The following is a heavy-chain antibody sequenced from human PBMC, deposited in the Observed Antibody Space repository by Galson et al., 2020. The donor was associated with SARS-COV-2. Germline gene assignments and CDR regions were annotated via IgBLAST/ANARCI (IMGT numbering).Heavy chain of an antibody. J-gene: IGHJ4*02. CDR2: IRSKAYGGTT. CDR1: GFTFGDYA. CDR3: TRNDFWSGYYFDY. D-gene: IGHD3-3*01. V-gene: IGHV3-49*04. Sequence: TGGSLRLSCTASGFTFGDYAMSWVRQAPGKGLEWVGFIRSKAYGGTTEYAASVKGRFTISRDDSKSIAYLQMNSLKTEDTAVYYCTRNDFWSGYYFDYWGQGTLVTVS.